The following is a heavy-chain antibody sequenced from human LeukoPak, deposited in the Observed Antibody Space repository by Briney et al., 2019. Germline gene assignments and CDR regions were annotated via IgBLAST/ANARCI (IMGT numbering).Heavy chain of an antibody. J-gene: IGHJ4*02. CDR2: IYINGDT. Sequence: SETLSLTCTVSDDSISSYYWSWIRQPPGKALECIGYIYINGDTNSNPSLKSRVTMSLDTSNKQFSLQLRSVTAADTAVYFCTRTARVFDHWARDSWSPSPQ. CDR1: DDSISSYY. V-gene: IGHV4-4*08. D-gene: IGHD2-21*02. CDR3: TRTARVFDH.